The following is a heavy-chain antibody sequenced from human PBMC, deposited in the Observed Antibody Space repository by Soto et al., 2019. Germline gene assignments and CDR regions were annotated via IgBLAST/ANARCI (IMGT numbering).Heavy chain of an antibody. Sequence: QVQLVQSGAEVKKPGASVKVSCKASGYTFTSYYMHWVRQAPGQGLEWMGIINPSGGSTSYEQKFQGRVTMTKDTYTSTVDMELSSLRSEDTAVYYCARELGRYSYGYSFDYWGQGTLVTVSS. D-gene: IGHD5-18*01. V-gene: IGHV1-46*01. CDR1: GYTFTSYY. CDR2: INPSGGST. J-gene: IGHJ4*02. CDR3: ARELGRYSYGYSFDY.